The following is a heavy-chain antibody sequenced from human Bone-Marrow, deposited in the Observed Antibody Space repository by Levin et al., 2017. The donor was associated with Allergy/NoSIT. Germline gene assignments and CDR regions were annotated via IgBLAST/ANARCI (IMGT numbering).Heavy chain of an antibody. V-gene: IGHV4-59*08. J-gene: IGHJ6*02. CDR2: IYYSGST. D-gene: IGHD2-15*01. Sequence: SETLSLTCTVSGGSNSSNYWIWIRQPPGKGLEWIGYIYYSGSTNYNPSLKSRLTLSVDTSKNQFSLKLSSVTAADTAVYFCARLIREDPLPASRPTRHYFYYGMDVWGLGTTVTVSS. CDR1: GGSNSSNY. CDR3: ARLIREDPLPASRPTRHYFYYGMDV.